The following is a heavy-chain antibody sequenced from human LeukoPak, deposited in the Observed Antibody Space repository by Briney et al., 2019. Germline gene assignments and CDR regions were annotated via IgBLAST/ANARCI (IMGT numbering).Heavy chain of an antibody. Sequence: GGSLRLSCAASGFTFTNYAMSWVRQAPGKGLEWVSAISGSGGSTYYADSVKGRFTISRDNSKNTLYLQMNSLRAEDTAVYYCATCGGGGDCHFPFDYWGQGTLVTVSS. V-gene: IGHV3-23*01. CDR1: GFTFTNYA. CDR3: ATCGGGGDCHFPFDY. CDR2: ISGSGGST. D-gene: IGHD2-21*02. J-gene: IGHJ4*02.